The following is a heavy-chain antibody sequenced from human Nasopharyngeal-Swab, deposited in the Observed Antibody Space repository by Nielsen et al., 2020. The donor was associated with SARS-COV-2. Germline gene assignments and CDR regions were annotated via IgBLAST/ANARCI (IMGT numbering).Heavy chain of an antibody. D-gene: IGHD3-10*01. J-gene: IGHJ6*02. V-gene: IGHV3-30-3*01. Sequence: GESLKISCAASGFTFSSYAMHWVRQAPGKGPEWVAVISYDGSNKYYADSVKGRFTISRDNSKNTPYLQMNSLRAEDTAVYYCAREAMVRGKPTIYYYYGMDVWGQGTTVTVSS. CDR1: GFTFSSYA. CDR3: AREAMVRGKPTIYYYYGMDV. CDR2: ISYDGSNK.